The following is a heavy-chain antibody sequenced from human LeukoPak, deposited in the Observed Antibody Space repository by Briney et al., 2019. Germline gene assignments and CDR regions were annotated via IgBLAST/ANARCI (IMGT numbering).Heavy chain of an antibody. CDR2: ISAYNGNT. D-gene: IGHD1-14*01. CDR1: GYTFTSYG. J-gene: IGHJ6*03. Sequence: GAPVKVSCKASGYTFTSYGISWVRQAPGQGLEWMGWISAYNGNTNYAQKLQGRVTMTTDTSTSTAYMELRSLRSDDTAVYYCARNRGPGENYYMDVWGTGTTVTVSS. V-gene: IGHV1-18*01. CDR3: ARNRGPGENYYMDV.